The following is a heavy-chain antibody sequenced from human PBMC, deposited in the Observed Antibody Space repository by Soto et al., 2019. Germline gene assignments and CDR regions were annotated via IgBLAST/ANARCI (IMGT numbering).Heavy chain of an antibody. CDR1: GFTFSSYA. J-gene: IGHJ6*02. V-gene: IGHV3-30-3*01. D-gene: IGHD5-12*01. CDR2: ISYDGSNK. CDR3: ARDIVATIAYYYYGMDV. Sequence: QVQLVESGGGVVQPGRSLRLSCAASGFTFSSYAMHWVRQAPGKGLEWVAVISYDGSNKYYADSVKGRFTISRDNSKSTLYLQMISLRAEDTAVYYCARDIVATIAYYYYGMDVWGQGTTVTVSS.